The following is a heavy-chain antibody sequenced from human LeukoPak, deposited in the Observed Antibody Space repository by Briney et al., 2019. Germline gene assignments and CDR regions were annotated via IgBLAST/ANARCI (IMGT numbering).Heavy chain of an antibody. CDR2: FHHGGSP. D-gene: IGHD4-17*01. V-gene: IGHV4-30-4*01. CDR1: GGSINSGDYI. Sequence: PSQTLSLTCTVSGGSINSGDYIWIWIRQPPGKGLEWIGRFHHGGSPSYNPSLQSRVTISADTSKNHFSLNLRSVSDADTAVYYCARGLTTDKIDYWGQGTLVTVSS. J-gene: IGHJ4*02. CDR3: ARGLTTDKIDY.